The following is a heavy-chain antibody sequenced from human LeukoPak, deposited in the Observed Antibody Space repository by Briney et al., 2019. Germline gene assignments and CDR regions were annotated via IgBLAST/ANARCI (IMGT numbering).Heavy chain of an antibody. CDR2: IIPIFGTA. CDR1: GGTFSSYA. Sequence: SVKVSCKASGGTFSSYAISWVRQAPGQGLEWMGGIIPIFGTANYAQKFQGRVTITADKSTNTAYMELSSLRSEDTAVYYCASGTTGTYYYYYMDVWGKGTTVTVSS. D-gene: IGHD4-11*01. CDR3: ASGTTGTYYYYYMDV. V-gene: IGHV1-69*06. J-gene: IGHJ6*03.